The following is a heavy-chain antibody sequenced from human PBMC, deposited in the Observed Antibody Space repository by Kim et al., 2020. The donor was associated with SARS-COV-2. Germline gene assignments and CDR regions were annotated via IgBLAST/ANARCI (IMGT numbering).Heavy chain of an antibody. CDR3: GRSRGVSNYFDY. Sequence: GGSLRLSCAASGFTFSSYGMHWARQAPGKGLEWVAVIWYDGSTKYYAESVKGRFTVSRDNSENTLYLQMNSLRAEDTAVYFCGRSRGVSNYFDYWGQGTLVTVSS. V-gene: IGHV3-33*01. CDR1: GFTFSSYG. J-gene: IGHJ4*02. CDR2: IWYDGSTK.